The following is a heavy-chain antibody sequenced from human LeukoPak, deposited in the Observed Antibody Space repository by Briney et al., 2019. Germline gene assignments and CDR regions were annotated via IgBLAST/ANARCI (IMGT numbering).Heavy chain of an antibody. J-gene: IGHJ3*02. CDR1: GYSISSGYY. CDR3: AINRVTIIVVGMDI. CDR2: IYHSGST. V-gene: IGHV4-38-2*02. D-gene: IGHD3-22*01. Sequence: SETLSLTCTVSGYSISSGYYWGWIRQPPGKGLEWIGSIYHSGSTYYNPSLKSRVTISVDTSKNQFSLKLSSVTAADTAVYYCAINRVTIIVVGMDIWGQGTMVTVSS.